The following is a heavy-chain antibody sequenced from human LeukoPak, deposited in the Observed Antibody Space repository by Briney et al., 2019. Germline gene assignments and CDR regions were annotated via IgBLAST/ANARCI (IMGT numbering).Heavy chain of an antibody. V-gene: IGHV3-30-3*01. CDR3: ARDSGWLQFTYYFDY. CDR2: ISYDGGNK. J-gene: IGHJ4*02. Sequence: PGGSLRLSCAASGFTFSSFAMHWVRQAPGKGLEWVAVISYDGGNKYYADSVKGRFTISRDNSKSTLYLQMNSLRTEDTAVYYCARDSGWLQFTYYFDYWGQGTLVTASS. D-gene: IGHD5-24*01. CDR1: GFTFSSFA.